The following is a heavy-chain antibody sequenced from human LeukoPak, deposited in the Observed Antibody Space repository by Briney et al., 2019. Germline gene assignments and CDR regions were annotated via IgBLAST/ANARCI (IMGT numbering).Heavy chain of an antibody. V-gene: IGHV4-61*02. CDR1: GGSISSGSYY. D-gene: IGHD6-19*01. J-gene: IGHJ4*02. CDR2: IYTSGST. CDR3: ARGGITSGWYDY. Sequence: SETLSLTCTVSGGSISSGSYYWSWIRQPAGKGLEWIGRIYTSGSTNYNPSLKSRVTISVDTSKNQFSLKLSSVTAADTAVYYCARGGITSGWYDYWGQGTLVTVSS.